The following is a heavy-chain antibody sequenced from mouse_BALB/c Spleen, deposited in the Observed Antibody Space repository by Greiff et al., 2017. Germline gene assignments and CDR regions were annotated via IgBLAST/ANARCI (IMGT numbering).Heavy chain of an antibody. V-gene: IGHV5-6-5*01. J-gene: IGHJ4*01. CDR3: ARGASKGAMDY. Sequence: EVQLMESGGGLVKPGGSLKLSFAASGFTFSSHAMSLGRQTPEKRLEGVASISSCGSTYYPASVQGRLTISSDNARYILYLQMSSLKSEDSAMYYCARGASKGAMDYWGQGTSVTVSS. CDR2: ISSCGST. D-gene: IGHD6-1*01. CDR1: GFTFSSHA.